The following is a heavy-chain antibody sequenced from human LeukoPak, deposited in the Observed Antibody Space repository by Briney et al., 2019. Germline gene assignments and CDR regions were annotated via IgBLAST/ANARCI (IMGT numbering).Heavy chain of an antibody. Sequence: TASETLSLTCTVSGGSISSYYWSWIRQPPGKGLEWIGYIYYSGSTNYNPSLKSRVTISVDTSKNQFSLKLSSVTAADTTVYYCARYQGPTVTTNGMDVWGQGTTVTVSS. V-gene: IGHV4-59*01. CDR1: GGSISSYY. D-gene: IGHD4-17*01. CDR3: ARYQGPTVTTNGMDV. CDR2: IYYSGST. J-gene: IGHJ6*02.